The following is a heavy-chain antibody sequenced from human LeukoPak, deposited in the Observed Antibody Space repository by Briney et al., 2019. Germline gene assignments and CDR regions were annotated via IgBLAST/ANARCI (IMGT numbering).Heavy chain of an antibody. J-gene: IGHJ4*02. CDR3: AREAIYGDYD. CDR1: GGSFSGYY. Sequence: SETLSLTCAVYGGSFSGYYWSWLRQPPGKGLEWIGEINHSGSTNYNPPLKSRVTISVDTSKNQFSRKMSSVTAADTAVYYCAREAIYGDYDWGQGTLVTVSS. CDR2: INHSGST. D-gene: IGHD4-17*01. V-gene: IGHV4-34*01.